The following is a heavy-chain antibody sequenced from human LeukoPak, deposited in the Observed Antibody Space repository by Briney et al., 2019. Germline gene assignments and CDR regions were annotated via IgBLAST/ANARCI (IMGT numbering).Heavy chain of an antibody. CDR1: GGSLSGYY. J-gene: IGHJ4*02. D-gene: IGHD3-10*01. CDR2: VYTSGSGGST. Sequence: PSETLSRTCALYGGSLSGYYWNWIRQPAGKELEWIGRVYTSGSGGSTNYSPSLKSRVTMSVDTSKNQFSLKLTSVTAADTAVDYCARALVTRVRGLPLGFDSWGQGTLVTVSS. CDR3: ARALVTRVRGLPLGFDS. V-gene: IGHV4-59*10.